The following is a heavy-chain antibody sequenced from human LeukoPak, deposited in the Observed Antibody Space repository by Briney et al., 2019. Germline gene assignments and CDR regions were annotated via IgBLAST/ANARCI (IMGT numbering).Heavy chain of an antibody. J-gene: IGHJ4*02. D-gene: IGHD3-22*01. CDR3: ARVRGYYDSSGYDY. Sequence: PSETLSLTCTVSGGSISSSTYFWGWIRQPPGKGLEWIGYIYYSGSTNYNPALKSRVTISEDTSKNQISLKLSSVTAADTAVYYCARVRGYYDSSGYDYWGQGTLVTVSS. CDR1: GGSISSSTYF. V-gene: IGHV4-61*05. CDR2: IYYSGST.